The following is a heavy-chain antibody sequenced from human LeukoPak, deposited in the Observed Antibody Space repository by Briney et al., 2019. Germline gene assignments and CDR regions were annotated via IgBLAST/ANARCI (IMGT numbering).Heavy chain of an antibody. J-gene: IGHJ6*03. CDR2: IYYSGST. CDR3: ARGEYYDSSGYYDKPPGYYYMDV. Sequence: TSETLSLTCTVSGGSISSYYWSWIRQPPGRGLEWIGYIYYSGSTNYNPSLKSRVTISVDTSKNQFSLKLSSVTAADTAVYYCARGEYYDSSGYYDKPPGYYYMDVWGKGTTVTVSS. V-gene: IGHV4-59*01. D-gene: IGHD3-22*01. CDR1: GGSISSYY.